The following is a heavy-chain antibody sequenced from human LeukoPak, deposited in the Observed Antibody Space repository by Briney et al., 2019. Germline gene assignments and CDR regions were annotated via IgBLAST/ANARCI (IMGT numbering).Heavy chain of an antibody. Sequence: PGGSLRLSCAASGFTFSSYSMNWVRRAPGKGLEWISSISSSSSYIYYADSVKGRFTISRDNAKNSLYLQMNSLRAEDTAVYYCARDSEYSSSPFDYWGQGTLVTVSS. J-gene: IGHJ4*02. V-gene: IGHV3-21*01. CDR1: GFTFSSYS. CDR2: ISSSSSYI. D-gene: IGHD6-6*01. CDR3: ARDSEYSSSPFDY.